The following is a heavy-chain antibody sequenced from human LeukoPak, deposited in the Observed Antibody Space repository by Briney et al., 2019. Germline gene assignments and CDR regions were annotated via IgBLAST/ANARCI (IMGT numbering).Heavy chain of an antibody. Sequence: GGSLRLSCAASGFTFSSYSMNWVRQAPGKGLEWVSAISGSGVSTYYADSVKGRFTISRDNSKNTLYLQMNSLRAEDTAVYYCAKEYGYTYGEFDYWGQGTLVTVSS. D-gene: IGHD5-18*01. J-gene: IGHJ4*02. CDR1: GFTFSSYS. CDR3: AKEYGYTYGEFDY. V-gene: IGHV3-23*01. CDR2: ISGSGVST.